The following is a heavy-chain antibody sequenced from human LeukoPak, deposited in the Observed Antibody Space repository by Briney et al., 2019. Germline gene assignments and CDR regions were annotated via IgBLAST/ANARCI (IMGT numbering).Heavy chain of an antibody. CDR2: ISGSGGST. CDR3: AKGTVISYYYFDY. CDR1: GFTFSSYA. Sequence: GGSLRLSCAASGFTFSSYAMSWVRQAPGKGLEWVSAISGSGGSTDYADSVQGRFTISRDNSKNTLYLQMNSLRAEDTAVYYCAKGTVISYYYFDYWGQGTLVTVSS. J-gene: IGHJ4*02. V-gene: IGHV3-23*01. D-gene: IGHD4-11*01.